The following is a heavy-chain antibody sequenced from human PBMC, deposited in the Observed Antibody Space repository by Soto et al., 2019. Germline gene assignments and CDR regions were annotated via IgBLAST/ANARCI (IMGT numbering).Heavy chain of an antibody. V-gene: IGHV3-9*01. J-gene: IGHJ4*02. Sequence: VQLVESGGGLVQPGRSLRLSCAASGFTFDDYAMHWVRQAPGKGLEWVSGISWNSGSIGYADSVKGRFTISRDNAKNSLYLQMNSLRAEDTALYYCAKDIGYSSSFGFDYWGQGTLVTVSS. D-gene: IGHD6-6*01. CDR1: GFTFDDYA. CDR3: AKDIGYSSSFGFDY. CDR2: ISWNSGSI.